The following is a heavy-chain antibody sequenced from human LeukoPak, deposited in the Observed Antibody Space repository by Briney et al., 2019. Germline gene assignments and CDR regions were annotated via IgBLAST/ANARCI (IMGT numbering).Heavy chain of an antibody. Sequence: SVKVSCKASGYTFTGYYMHWVRQAPGQGLEWMGRIIPIFGTANYAQKFQGRVTITTDESTSTAYMELSSLRSEDTAVYYCAKYDSSGYYYFDEYFQHWGQGTLVTVSS. CDR1: GYTFTGYY. CDR2: IIPIFGTA. V-gene: IGHV1-69*05. CDR3: AKYDSSGYYYFDEYFQH. D-gene: IGHD3-22*01. J-gene: IGHJ1*01.